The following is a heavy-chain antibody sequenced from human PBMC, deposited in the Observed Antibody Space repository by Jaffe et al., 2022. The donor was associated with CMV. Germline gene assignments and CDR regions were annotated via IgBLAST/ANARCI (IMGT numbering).Heavy chain of an antibody. Sequence: QVQLQESGPSLLKPSETLSLTCGVSGGSISGYYWSWIRQPPGKGLEWVGYISYIGNSKYNPSLKSRVTISLDRSNNQFSLNLNSVTAADAAVYFCARQQFGELSSFDYWGQGIRIIVSS. D-gene: IGHD3-10*01. CDR3: ARQQFGELSSFDY. V-gene: IGHV4-59*08. CDR2: ISYIGNS. J-gene: IGHJ4*02. CDR1: GGSISGYY.